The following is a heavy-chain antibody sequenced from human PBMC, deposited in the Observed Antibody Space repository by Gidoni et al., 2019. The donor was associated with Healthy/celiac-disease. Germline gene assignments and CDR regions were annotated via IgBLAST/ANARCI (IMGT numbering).Heavy chain of an antibody. D-gene: IGHD6-6*01. J-gene: IGHJ6*03. V-gene: IGHV4-34*01. CDR2: INHSGST. CDR3: ARVVAEYSSSSGVGLDYYYYYYMDV. Sequence: QVQLQQWGAGMLKPSETLSLTCAVDGGSFSGYYWSSCGPPPGKGLEWIGEINHSGSTNYNPSLKIRVTISVDTSKNQFSLKLSSVTAADTAVYYCARVVAEYSSSSGVGLDYYYYYYMDVWGKGTTVTVSS. CDR1: GGSFSGYY.